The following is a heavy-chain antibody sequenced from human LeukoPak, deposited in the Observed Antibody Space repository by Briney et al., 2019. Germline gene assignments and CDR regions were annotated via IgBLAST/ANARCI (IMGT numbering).Heavy chain of an antibody. D-gene: IGHD5-18*01. CDR2: LYSGGTT. J-gene: IGHJ3*02. Sequence: GGSLRLSCAASGFTVSSNYMSWVRQAPGKGLEWVSVLYSGGTTYYADSVQGRFTISRDDSKNTLYLQMNSLRAEDTAVYYCARDLETDTSDAFDIWGQGTMVTVSS. CDR1: GFTVSSNY. CDR3: ARDLETDTSDAFDI. V-gene: IGHV3-66*01.